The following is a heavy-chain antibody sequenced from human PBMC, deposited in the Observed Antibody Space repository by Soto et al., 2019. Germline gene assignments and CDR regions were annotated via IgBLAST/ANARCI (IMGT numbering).Heavy chain of an antibody. CDR3: AKDRNRWLRFDLGY. Sequence: EVQLLESGGGLVQPGGSLRLSCAASGFTFSSYAMSWVRQAPGKGLEWVSSITGSAGSTYYADSVKGRFTISRDNSKNTLYLQMNSLRVDDTAVYYCAKDRNRWLRFDLGYWGQGTLVTVSS. V-gene: IGHV3-23*01. CDR2: ITGSAGST. D-gene: IGHD5-12*01. CDR1: GFTFSSYA. J-gene: IGHJ4*02.